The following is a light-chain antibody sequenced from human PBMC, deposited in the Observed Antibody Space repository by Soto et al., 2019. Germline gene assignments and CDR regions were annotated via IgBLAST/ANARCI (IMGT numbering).Light chain of an antibody. Sequence: ETVMTQSPATLSVSPWESATLSWRASQSVGSDLAWYQQKPGQAPRLLIYGASTRATGIPARFSGSGSGTEFTPPISSLQSEDFAVYYCQQYNNWPSWTFGQGTKVDIK. CDR1: QSVGSD. V-gene: IGKV3-15*01. CDR2: GAS. CDR3: QQYNNWPSWT. J-gene: IGKJ1*01.